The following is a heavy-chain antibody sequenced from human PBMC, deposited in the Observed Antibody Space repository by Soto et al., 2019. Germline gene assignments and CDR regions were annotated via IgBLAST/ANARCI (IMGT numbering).Heavy chain of an antibody. J-gene: IGHJ4*02. D-gene: IGHD2-15*01. V-gene: IGHV3-30*18. CDR1: GIRLSSYA. CDR3: AKDRRYGDFMHILVVDF. Sequence: QVRLVESGGGVVQPGGSLRLSCATSGIRLSSYAMHWVRQAPGKGLEWVALMSYDESKKYYADSVKGRFTISRDTSKNTSVLEMNNLRVEYTAVHYSAKDRRYGDFMHILVVDFRGQGALVTVSS. CDR2: MSYDESKK.